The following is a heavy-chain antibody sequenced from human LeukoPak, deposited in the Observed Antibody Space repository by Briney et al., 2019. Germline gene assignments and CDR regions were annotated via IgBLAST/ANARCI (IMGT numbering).Heavy chain of an antibody. CDR1: GGSISSSSYY. V-gene: IGHV4-39*07. J-gene: IGHJ5*02. CDR2: IYYSGST. D-gene: IGHD3-9*01. CDR3: ARELTGYYTYNWFDP. Sequence: SETLSLTCTVSGGSISSSSYYWGWIRQPPGKGLEWIGSIYYSGSTYYNPSLKSRVTISVDTSKNQFSLKLSSVTAADTAVYYCARELTGYYTYNWFDPWGQGTLVTVSS.